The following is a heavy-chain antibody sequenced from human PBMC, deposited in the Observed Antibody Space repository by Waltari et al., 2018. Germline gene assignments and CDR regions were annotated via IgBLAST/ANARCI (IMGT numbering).Heavy chain of an antibody. CDR2: IYSGGGA. D-gene: IGHD3-10*01. CDR1: GFTFYNYA. V-gene: IGHV3-23*03. CDR3: VKETAYGYYFDN. Sequence: EVQVLESGGGLIAPGGARTLSCAASGFTFYNYAMNWISTAPGKGLEWVSVIYSGGGAYYADSVNGRFTISRDNSKNTLYLQMSSLRLEDTAVYYCVKETAYGYYFDNWGQGTLVSVSS. J-gene: IGHJ4*02.